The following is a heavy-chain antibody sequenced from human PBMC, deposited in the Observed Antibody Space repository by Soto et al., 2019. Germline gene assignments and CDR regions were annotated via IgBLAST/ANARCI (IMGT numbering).Heavy chain of an antibody. D-gene: IGHD6-13*01. Sequence: ASVKVSCKASGYTFTGYYMHWVRQAPGQGLEWMGWINPNSGGTNYAQKFQGRVTITRDTSASTAYMELSSLRSEDTAVYYCARISSSWTVFDYWGQGTLVTVSS. V-gene: IGHV1-2*02. CDR3: ARISSSWTVFDY. CDR1: GYTFTGYY. CDR2: INPNSGGT. J-gene: IGHJ4*02.